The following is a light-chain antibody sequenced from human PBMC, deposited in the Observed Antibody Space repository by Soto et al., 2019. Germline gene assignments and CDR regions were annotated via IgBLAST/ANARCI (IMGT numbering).Light chain of an antibody. CDR2: KAS. CDR3: QQSYSTPWT. J-gene: IGKJ1*01. Sequence: IPMTQSPSTLSASVGDRVTINCRASQTISSWLAWYQQKPGKAPKLLIYKASTLKSGVPSRFSGSGVGTDFTLTISSLQPEDFATYYCQQSYSTPWTFGQGTKVDIK. CDR1: QTISSW. V-gene: IGKV1-5*03.